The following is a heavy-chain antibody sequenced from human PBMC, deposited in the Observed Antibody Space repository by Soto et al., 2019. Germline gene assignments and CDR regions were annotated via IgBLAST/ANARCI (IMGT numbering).Heavy chain of an antibody. D-gene: IGHD4-17*01. J-gene: IGHJ4*02. V-gene: IGHV4-61*01. CDR3: ARTTAVPNTLRSRYFFDY. Sequence: SETLSLTCSVSGGSVSDKTYYWSWIRQPPGKRLGWIGYVYYSGTTNYNPSLKSRVTISVDLSKNRFSLRLSPVTTADTALYYCARTTAVPNTLRSRYFFDYWGQGTLVTVSS. CDR2: VYYSGTT. CDR1: GGSVSDKTYY.